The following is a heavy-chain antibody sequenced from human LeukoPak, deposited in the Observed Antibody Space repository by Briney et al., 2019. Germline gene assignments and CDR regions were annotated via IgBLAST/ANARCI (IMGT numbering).Heavy chain of an antibody. J-gene: IGHJ4*02. D-gene: IGHD6-13*01. CDR3: ARDAVYSSSWQYY. V-gene: IGHV3-7*01. Sequence: QPGGSLRLSCAASGFTFSTYWMSWVRQAPGKGLEWVANLKQDGSEKYYVDSVKGRFTISRDNANNSLYLQMNSLRAEDTAVYYCARDAVYSSSWQYYWGQGTLVTVSS. CDR2: LKQDGSEK. CDR1: GFTFSTYW.